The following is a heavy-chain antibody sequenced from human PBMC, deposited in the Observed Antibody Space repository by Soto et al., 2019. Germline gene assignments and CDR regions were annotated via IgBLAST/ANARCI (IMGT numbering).Heavy chain of an antibody. CDR1: GDSISSSNW. CDR3: ARLLWFGEYRLDP. Sequence: QVQLQESGPGLVTPSGTLSLTCAVSGDSISSSNWWSWVRQPPGRGLEWIGEIYHSGSTNYNPSLKSRVTISVDKSKNQCSLKLTSVTAADTAVYYCARLLWFGEYRLDPWGQGTLVTVSS. V-gene: IGHV4-4*02. J-gene: IGHJ5*02. CDR2: IYHSGST. D-gene: IGHD3-10*01.